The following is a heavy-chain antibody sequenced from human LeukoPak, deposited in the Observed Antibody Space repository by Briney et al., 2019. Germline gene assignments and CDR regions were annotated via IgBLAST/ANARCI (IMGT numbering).Heavy chain of an antibody. CDR3: ARDERYDILTFDY. V-gene: IGHV1-69*04. D-gene: IGHD3-9*01. Sequence: SVKVSCKASGGTFSSYAISWVRQAPGQGLEWMGRIIPILGIANYAQKFQGRVTITADKSASTAYMELSSLRSEDTAVYYCARDERYDILTFDYWGQGTLVTVSS. J-gene: IGHJ4*02. CDR2: IIPILGIA. CDR1: GGTFSSYA.